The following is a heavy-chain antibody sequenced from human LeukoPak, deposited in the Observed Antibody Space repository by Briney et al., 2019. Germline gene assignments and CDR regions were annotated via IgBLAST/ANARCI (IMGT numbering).Heavy chain of an antibody. CDR3: AKTTVTSEEYYYYYMDV. CDR2: IITYNGNT. D-gene: IGHD4-17*01. Sequence: ASVKVSCKTSGYTFTSYGLSWVRQAPGQGLEWMGWIITYNGNTYYSRKLQGRVTMTTDTSTSTAYMELRSLRSDDTAVYYCAKTTVTSEEYYYYYMDVWGKGTTVTVSS. J-gene: IGHJ6*03. V-gene: IGHV1-18*01. CDR1: GYTFTSYG.